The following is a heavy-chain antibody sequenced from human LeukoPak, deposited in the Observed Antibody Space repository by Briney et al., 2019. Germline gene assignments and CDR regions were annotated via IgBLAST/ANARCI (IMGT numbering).Heavy chain of an antibody. Sequence: SETLSLTCAVYGGSFSGYYWSWIRQPPGKGPEWIGEINHSGSTNYNPSLKSRVTISVDTSKNQFSLKLSSVTAADTAVYYCARGGGSYPFDYWGQGTLVTVSS. CDR2: INHSGST. CDR3: ARGGGSYPFDY. J-gene: IGHJ4*02. V-gene: IGHV4-34*01. D-gene: IGHD1-26*01. CDR1: GGSFSGYY.